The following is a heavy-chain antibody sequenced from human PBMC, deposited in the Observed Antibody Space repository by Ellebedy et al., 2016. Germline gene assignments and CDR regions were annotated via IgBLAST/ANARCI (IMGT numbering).Heavy chain of an antibody. Sequence: ASVKVSCKVSGYTLTELSMHWVRQAPGKGLEWMGGFDPEDGETIYAQKFQGRVTMTEDTSTDTAYMELSSLRSEDTAVYYCATDTITMVRGVIRFDYWGQGTLVTVSS. CDR2: FDPEDGET. CDR1: GYTLTELS. CDR3: ATDTITMVRGVIRFDY. V-gene: IGHV1-24*01. D-gene: IGHD3-10*01. J-gene: IGHJ4*02.